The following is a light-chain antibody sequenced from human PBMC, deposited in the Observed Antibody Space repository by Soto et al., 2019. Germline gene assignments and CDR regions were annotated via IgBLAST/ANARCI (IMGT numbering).Light chain of an antibody. V-gene: IGKV4-1*01. CDR3: QQYYNTPWT. Sequence: LAVVLGERVAIDCRRIERSLDASNNRNYLAWYQQKPGQPPKLLIYWASTRESGVPDRFSGSGSGTDFTLTISSLQAEDVAVYYCQQYYNTPWTFGQGTKVDI. CDR2: WAS. J-gene: IGKJ1*01. CDR1: ERSLDASNNRNY.